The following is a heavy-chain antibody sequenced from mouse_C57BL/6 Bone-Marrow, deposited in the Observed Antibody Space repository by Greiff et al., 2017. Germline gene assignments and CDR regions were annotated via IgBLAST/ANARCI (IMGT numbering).Heavy chain of an antibody. J-gene: IGHJ4*01. CDR2: IRSKSSNYAT. Sequence: EVKLMESGGGLVQPKGSLKLSCAASGFTFNTYAMHWVRQAPGKGLEWVARIRSKSSNYATYYADSVKDRFTISRDDSQSMLYLQMNNLKTEDTAMYYCVRDRGYYGSSKYCYAMDYWGQGTSVTVSS. CDR1: GFTFNTYA. D-gene: IGHD1-1*01. V-gene: IGHV10-3*01. CDR3: VRDRGYYGSSKYCYAMDY.